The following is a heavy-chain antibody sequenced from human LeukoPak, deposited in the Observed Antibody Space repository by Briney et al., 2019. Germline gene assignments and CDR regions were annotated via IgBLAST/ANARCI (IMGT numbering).Heavy chain of an antibody. CDR1: GFTFNNYA. CDR2: ISGNGGRT. D-gene: IGHD3-10*01. Sequence: GGSLRLSCAASGFTFNNYAMSWVRQAPGKGLEWVAAISGNGGRTYYTDSVKGRFTISRDNPKNTLYLLMNSLSAEDTALYYCAREQTSSGYFDYWGQGTLVTVSS. CDR3: AREQTSSGYFDY. J-gene: IGHJ4*02. V-gene: IGHV3-23*01.